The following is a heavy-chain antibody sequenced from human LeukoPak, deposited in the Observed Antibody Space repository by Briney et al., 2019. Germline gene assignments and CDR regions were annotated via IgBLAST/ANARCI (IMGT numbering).Heavy chain of an antibody. V-gene: IGHV3-11*01. CDR1: GFTVSSNY. CDR3: ARTDHYGSGSYYPLYFDY. CDR2: ISSSGSTI. J-gene: IGHJ4*02. Sequence: GGSLRLSCAASGFTVSSNYMSWIRQAPGKGLEWVSYISSSGSTIYYADSVKGRFTISRDNAKNSLYLQMNSLRAEDTAVYYCARTDHYGSGSYYPLYFDYWGQGTLVTVSS. D-gene: IGHD3-10*01.